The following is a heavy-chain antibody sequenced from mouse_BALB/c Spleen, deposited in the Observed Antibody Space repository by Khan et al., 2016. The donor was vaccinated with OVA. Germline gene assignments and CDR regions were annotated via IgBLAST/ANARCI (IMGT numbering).Heavy chain of an antibody. D-gene: IGHD3-2*02. CDR2: MYPGTDNT. J-gene: IGHJ2*01. Sequence: QVQLQQSGAELVRPWASVKLSCKTSGYIFTSYWIHWVKHRSGQGLEWIARMYPGTDNTYYNEKLKDKATLTAEKSSSTPYMQVSSLKSEDSAVYFCAREEALHYFDYWGQGTTLTVSS. CDR3: AREEALHYFDY. V-gene: IGHV1-76*01. CDR1: GYIFTSYW.